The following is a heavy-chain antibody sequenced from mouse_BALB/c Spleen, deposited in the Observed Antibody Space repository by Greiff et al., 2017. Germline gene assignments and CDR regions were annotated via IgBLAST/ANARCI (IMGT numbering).Heavy chain of an antibody. CDR3: AIPLNDYDGTLYFDV. D-gene: IGHD2-4*01. CDR1: GFNIKDTY. J-gene: IGHJ1*01. V-gene: IGHV14-3*02. Sequence: VQLKESGAELVKPGASVTLSCTASGFNIKDTYMHWVKQSPEQGLEWIGRIDPANGNTKYDPKLQGKATITADTSSNTAYLQLSSLTSEDTAVYYSAIPLNDYDGTLYFDVWGAGTTVTVSS. CDR2: IDPANGNT.